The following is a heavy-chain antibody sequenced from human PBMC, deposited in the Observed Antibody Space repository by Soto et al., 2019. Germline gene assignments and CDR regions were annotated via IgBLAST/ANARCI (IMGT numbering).Heavy chain of an antibody. CDR2: ISYDGSNK. V-gene: IGHV3-30-3*01. J-gene: IGHJ3*02. Sequence: QVQLVESGGGVVQPGRSLRLSCAASGFTFSSYAMHWVRQAPGKGLEWVAVISYDGSNKYYADSVKGRFTISRDNSKYTLYLQMNRLRAEDTAVYYRARYIVVVTATYAFDIWGQRTMVTVSS. CDR3: ARYIVVVTATYAFDI. D-gene: IGHD2-21*02. CDR1: GFTFSSYA.